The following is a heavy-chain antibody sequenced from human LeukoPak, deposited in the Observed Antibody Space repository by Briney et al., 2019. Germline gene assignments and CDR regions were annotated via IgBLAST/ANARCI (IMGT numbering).Heavy chain of an antibody. CDR2: ISWNSGSI. D-gene: IGHD3-9*01. V-gene: IGHV3-9*01. Sequence: GGSLRLSCAGSGFIFNNYAMHWVRQPPGKGLEWVSGISWNSGSIGYADSVKGRFTISRDNAKNSLYLQMNSLRAEDTALYYCAKDPYDILTATEYWGQGTLVTVSS. CDR1: GFIFNNYA. J-gene: IGHJ4*02. CDR3: AKDPYDILTATEY.